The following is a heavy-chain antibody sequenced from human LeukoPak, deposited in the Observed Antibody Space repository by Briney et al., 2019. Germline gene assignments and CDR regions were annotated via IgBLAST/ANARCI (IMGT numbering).Heavy chain of an antibody. CDR2: IYDSGST. J-gene: IGHJ3*02. Sequence: SQTLSLTCAVSGGSISSGGYSWTWIRQPPGKGLECIGYIYDSGSTYYNPSLESRVTMSVDRSENQFSLNLSSVTAADTAVYYCSRAINAFDNWGQGTMVTVSS. CDR3: SRAINAFDN. D-gene: IGHD2-21*01. CDR1: GGSISSGGYS. V-gene: IGHV4-30-2*01.